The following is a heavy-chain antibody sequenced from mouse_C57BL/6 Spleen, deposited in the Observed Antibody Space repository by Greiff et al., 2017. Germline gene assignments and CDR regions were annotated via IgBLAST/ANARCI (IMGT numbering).Heavy chain of an antibody. CDR3: ARSTMVTYFDY. J-gene: IGHJ2*01. CDR2: IYPGSGST. Sequence: QVQLKESGAELVKPGASVKMCCKASGYTFTSYWITWVKQRPGQGLEWIGDIYPGSGSTNYNEKFKSKATLTVGTSSSTAYMQLSSLTSEDSAVYYCARSTMVTYFDYWGQGTTLTVSS. CDR1: GYTFTSYW. D-gene: IGHD2-2*01. V-gene: IGHV1-55*01.